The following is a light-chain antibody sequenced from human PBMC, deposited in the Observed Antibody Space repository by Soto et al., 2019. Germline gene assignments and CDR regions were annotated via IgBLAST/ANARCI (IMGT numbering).Light chain of an antibody. Sequence: QSAPTQPRSVSGSPGQSVTISCTGTSGDVGYYNYVSWYQQHPGKPPKVMIYDVTERPSGVPDRFSGSKSGNTASLTISGLQAEEEAEYDCCSYGGAPTYVLGTGTKLTVL. V-gene: IGLV2-11*01. CDR2: DVT. CDR1: SGDVGYYNY. J-gene: IGLJ1*01. CDR3: CSYGGAPTYV.